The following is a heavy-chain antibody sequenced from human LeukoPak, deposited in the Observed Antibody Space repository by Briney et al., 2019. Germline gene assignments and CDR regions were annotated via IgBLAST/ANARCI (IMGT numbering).Heavy chain of an antibody. CDR1: GFTFSSYA. D-gene: IGHD4-11*01. J-gene: IGHJ4*02. Sequence: GAPLRLSCAASGFTFSSYAMHWVRQAPGKGLEWVAVISYDGSNKYYADSVKGRFTISRDNSKNTLYLQMNSLRAEDTAVYYCARAGRSNIDNWGQGTLVTVSS. V-gene: IGHV3-30-3*01. CDR3: ARAGRSNIDN. CDR2: ISYDGSNK.